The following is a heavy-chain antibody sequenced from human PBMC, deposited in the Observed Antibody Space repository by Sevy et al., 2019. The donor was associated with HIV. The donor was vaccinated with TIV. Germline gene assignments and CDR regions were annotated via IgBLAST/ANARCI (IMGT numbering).Heavy chain of an antibody. V-gene: IGHV4-34*01. CDR2: INHSGST. Sequence: SETLSLTCAVYGGSFSGYYWSWIRQPPGKGLEWIGEINHSGSTNYNPSLKSRVTISVDTSKNQFSLQLSSVTAADTAVYYCARFNRYYGSGSYYSGWGQGTLVTVSS. J-gene: IGHJ4*02. D-gene: IGHD3-10*01. CDR1: GGSFSGYY. CDR3: ARFNRYYGSGSYYSG.